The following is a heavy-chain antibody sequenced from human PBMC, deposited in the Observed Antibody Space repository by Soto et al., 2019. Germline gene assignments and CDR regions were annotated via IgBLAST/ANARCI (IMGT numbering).Heavy chain of an antibody. V-gene: IGHV3-23*01. Sequence: EVQVLESGGGLVQPGGSLRLSCEGSGFTVSSHAMTWIRQAPGKGPEWVSTITADGGTYYADSVKGRFAMSRDTSESTLYLQMNSLGAEDTAAYYCAPHVSCSAASCQYHAFAIRGQGTMVTVSS. D-gene: IGHD2-15*01. CDR2: ITADGGT. J-gene: IGHJ3*02. CDR3: APHVSCSAASCQYHAFAI. CDR1: GFTVSSHA.